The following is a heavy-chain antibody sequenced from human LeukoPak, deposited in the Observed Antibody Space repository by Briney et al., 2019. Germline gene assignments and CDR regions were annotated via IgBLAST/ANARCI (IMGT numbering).Heavy chain of an antibody. CDR2: IIPIFGTA. CDR1: GGTFSSYA. D-gene: IGHD5-24*01. J-gene: IGHJ3*02. CDR3: ARIDGSNTGARDDAFGI. Sequence: GSSVKVSCKASGGTFSSYAISWVRQAPGQGLEWMGRIIPIFGTANYAQKFQGRVTITTDESTSTAYMELSSLRSEDTAVYYCARIDGSNTGARDDAFGIWGQGTMLTVSS. V-gene: IGHV1-69*05.